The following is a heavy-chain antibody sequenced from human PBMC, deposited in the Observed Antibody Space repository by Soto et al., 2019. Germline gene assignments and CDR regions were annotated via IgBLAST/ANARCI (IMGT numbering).Heavy chain of an antibody. J-gene: IGHJ4*02. Sequence: QVKLVQSGTEVKKPGASIKVSCKASGYSFATSGMSWVRQAPGQGLEWMGWISVYTGNTNYDQNLQDRVTMTTDTSTNTAYLEVRNLRSDDTAVYYCARAVQYYDASGYANWGQGTLVTVSS. CDR2: ISVYTGNT. CDR1: GYSFATSG. CDR3: ARAVQYYDASGYAN. V-gene: IGHV1-18*01. D-gene: IGHD3-22*01.